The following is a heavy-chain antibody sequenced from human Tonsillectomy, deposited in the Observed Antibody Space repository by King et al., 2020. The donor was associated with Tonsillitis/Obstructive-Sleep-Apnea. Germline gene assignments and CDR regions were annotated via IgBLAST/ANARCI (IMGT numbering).Heavy chain of an antibody. Sequence: VQLVESGGGLVQPGGSLRLSCAASGFTFSSYAMSWVRQAPGKGLEWVSAISGSGGTTYYADAVKGRFTISRDNSKNTLYLQRNSMRDEDTAVYYCAKSGFVVVPAAPDYWGQGTLVTVSS. V-gene: IGHV3-23*04. CDR3: AKSGFVVVPAAPDY. J-gene: IGHJ4*02. D-gene: IGHD2-2*01. CDR1: GFTFSSYA. CDR2: ISGSGGTT.